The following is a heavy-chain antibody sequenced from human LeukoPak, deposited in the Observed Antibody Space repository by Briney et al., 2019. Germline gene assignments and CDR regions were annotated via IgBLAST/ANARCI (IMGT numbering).Heavy chain of an antibody. J-gene: IGHJ6*03. V-gene: IGHV1-69*05. D-gene: IGHD2-2*02. Sequence: SVKVSCKASGGTFSSYAISWVRQAPGQGFEWMGRIIPIYGTANYAQKFQGRVTITTDESTSTAYMELSSLRSEDTAVYYCAKSGWVPAAIDYYYMDVWGKGTTVTVSS. CDR3: AKSGWVPAAIDYYYMDV. CDR2: IIPIYGTA. CDR1: GGTFSSYA.